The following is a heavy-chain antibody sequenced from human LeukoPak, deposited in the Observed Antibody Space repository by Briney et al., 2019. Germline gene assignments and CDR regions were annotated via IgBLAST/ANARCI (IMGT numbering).Heavy chain of an antibody. Sequence: SQTLSLTCAISGDSVSSNSVTWNWIRQSPTRGLEWLGRTYYRSTWYNDYAVSVRGRITVNPDTSKNQFSLRLNSVTPEDTAVYYCARRLTQYDCFDPWGQGILVTVSS. CDR2: TYYRSTWYN. J-gene: IGHJ5*02. D-gene: IGHD2-2*01. CDR3: ARRLTQYDCFDP. V-gene: IGHV6-1*01. CDR1: GDSVSSNSVT.